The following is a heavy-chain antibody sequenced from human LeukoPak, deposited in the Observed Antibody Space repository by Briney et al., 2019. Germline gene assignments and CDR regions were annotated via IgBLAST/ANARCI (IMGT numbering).Heavy chain of an antibody. J-gene: IGHJ4*02. CDR3: AKAYYYGSDFDY. Sequence: GESLRLSCAASGFTFSSYAMSWIRQAPGKGLEWASAISGSGGSTYYADSVKGRFTISRDNSKNTLYLQMNSLRAEDTAVYYCAKAYYYGSDFDYWGQGTLVTVSS. CDR1: GFTFSSYA. V-gene: IGHV3-23*01. CDR2: ISGSGGST. D-gene: IGHD3-10*01.